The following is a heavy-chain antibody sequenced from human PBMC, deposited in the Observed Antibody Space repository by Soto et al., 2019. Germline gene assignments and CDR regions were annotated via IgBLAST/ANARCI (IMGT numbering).Heavy chain of an antibody. V-gene: IGHV3-21*01. D-gene: IGHD1-7*01. Sequence: GGSLRLSCAASGFTSSSYSMNWVRQAPGKGLEWVSSISSSSSYIYYADSVKGRFTISRDNAKNSLYLQMNSLRAEDTAVYYCARTRSDWNYVPSEFWGQGTLVTVSS. CDR3: ARTRSDWNYVPSEF. J-gene: IGHJ4*02. CDR2: ISSSSSYI. CDR1: GFTSSSYS.